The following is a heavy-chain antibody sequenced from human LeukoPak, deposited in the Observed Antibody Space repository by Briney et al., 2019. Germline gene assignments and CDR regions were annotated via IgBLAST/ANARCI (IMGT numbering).Heavy chain of an antibody. J-gene: IGHJ5*02. CDR3: ARRKGSGPYKDWFDP. D-gene: IGHD6-19*01. Sequence: PSETLSLTCTVSGGSISSFYWSWIRQPTGKGLEWIGYINYSGSANYNPSLKSRVTMSVDTSTNQFSLKLSSVTAADTAVYYCARRKGSGPYKDWFDPWGQGTLVTVSS. CDR2: INYSGSA. V-gene: IGHV4-59*08. CDR1: GGSISSFY.